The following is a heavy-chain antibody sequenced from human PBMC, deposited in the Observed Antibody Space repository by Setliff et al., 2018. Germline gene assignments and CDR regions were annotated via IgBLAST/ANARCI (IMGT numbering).Heavy chain of an antibody. Sequence: SETLSLTCTVSGGSISSGDYYWSWIRQPPGKGLEWIGYIYYSGSTYYNPSLKSRVTISVDKSKNQFSLKLSSVTAADTAVYYCARGGGYGSGGSFHNAPFDYWGQGMLVTGSS. V-gene: IGHV4-30-4*08. CDR1: GGSISSGDYY. D-gene: IGHD3-10*01. CDR3: ARGGGYGSGGSFHNAPFDY. CDR2: IYYSGST. J-gene: IGHJ4*02.